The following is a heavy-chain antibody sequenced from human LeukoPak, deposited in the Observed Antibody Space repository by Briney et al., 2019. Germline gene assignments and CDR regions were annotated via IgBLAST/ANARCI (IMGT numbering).Heavy chain of an antibody. CDR2: INHSGST. J-gene: IGHJ4*02. CDR3: ASGIDSGSYNYFDY. Sequence: SETLSLTCAVYGGSFSGYYWSWIRQPPGKGLEWIGEINHSGSTNYNPSLKSRVTISVDTSKNQFSLKLSSVTAADTAVYYCASGIDSGSYNYFDYWGQGTLVTVSS. V-gene: IGHV4-34*01. D-gene: IGHD1-26*01. CDR1: GGSFSGYY.